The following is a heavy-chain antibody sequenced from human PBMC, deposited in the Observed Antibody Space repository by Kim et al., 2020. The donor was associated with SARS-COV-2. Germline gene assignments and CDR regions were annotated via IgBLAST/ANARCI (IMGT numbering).Heavy chain of an antibody. J-gene: IGHJ4*02. Sequence: SETLSLTCAVSGGSISSSNWWSWVRQPPGKGLEWIGEIYHSGSTNYNPSLKSRVTISVDKSKNQFSLKLSSVTAADTAVYYCARVGVVPAAPFDYWGQGTLVTVSS. V-gene: IGHV4-4*02. D-gene: IGHD2-2*01. CDR2: IYHSGST. CDR1: GGSISSSNW. CDR3: ARVGVVPAAPFDY.